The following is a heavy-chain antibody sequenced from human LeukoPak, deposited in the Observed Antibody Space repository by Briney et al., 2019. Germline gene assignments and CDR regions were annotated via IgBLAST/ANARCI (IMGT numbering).Heavy chain of an antibody. CDR3: AREGYSYYIDY. CDR1: GGSISSYY. Sequence: SETLSLTCTVSGGSISSYYWSWIRQPPGKGPEWIGYIYYSGSTNYNPSLKSRVTISVDTSKNQFSLKLSSVTAADTAVYYCAREGYSYYIDYWGQGTLVTVSS. CDR2: IYYSGST. V-gene: IGHV4-59*01. J-gene: IGHJ4*02. D-gene: IGHD5-18*01.